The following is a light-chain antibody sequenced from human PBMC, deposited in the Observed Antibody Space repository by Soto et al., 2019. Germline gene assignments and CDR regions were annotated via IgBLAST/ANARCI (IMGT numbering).Light chain of an antibody. Sequence: QYVLTQPPSVSGAPGQRVTISCTGSSSNIGADDDVHWYQQLPGTAPKLLIYGNSNRPSGVPDRFSGSKSGTSASLAITGLQAEDEADYYCQSYDSSLSAVVFGGGTKVTVL. CDR1: SSNIGADDD. J-gene: IGLJ3*02. CDR3: QSYDSSLSAVV. CDR2: GNS. V-gene: IGLV1-40*01.